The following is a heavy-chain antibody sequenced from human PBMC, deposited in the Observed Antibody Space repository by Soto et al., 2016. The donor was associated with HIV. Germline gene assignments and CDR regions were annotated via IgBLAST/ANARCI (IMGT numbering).Heavy chain of an antibody. J-gene: IGHJ6*02. D-gene: IGHD3-16*01. V-gene: IGHV4-34*01. Sequence: QQWGAGLLKPSETLSLTCAVSRGPFTNHYWNWIRQSPGKGLEWLGEVNYLQKNHPQSVPRNSNYLASDTSKKQFSLQLTSVTVADTAVYFCARGTFDPMIGLYGLQYLDIWSQG. CDR1: RGPFTNHY. CDR2: VNYLQKN. CDR3: ARGTFDPMIGLYGLQYLDI.